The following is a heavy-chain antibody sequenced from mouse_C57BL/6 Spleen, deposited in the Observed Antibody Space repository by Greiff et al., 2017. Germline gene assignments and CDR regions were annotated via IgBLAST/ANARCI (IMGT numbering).Heavy chain of an antibody. CDR1: GYTFTSYW. CDR2: IYPSDSET. V-gene: IGHV1-61*01. Sequence: VQLQQPGAELVRPGSSVKLSCTASGYTFTSYWMDWVKQRPGQGLEWVGNIYPSDSETHYNQKFKDKATLTVDKSSSTAYLQLSSLTSEDSAVYYCARDGGDYWGQGTTLTVSS. J-gene: IGHJ2*01. CDR3: ARDGGDY.